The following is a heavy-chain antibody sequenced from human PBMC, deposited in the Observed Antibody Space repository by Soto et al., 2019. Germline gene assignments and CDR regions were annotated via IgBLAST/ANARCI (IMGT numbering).Heavy chain of an antibody. CDR1: GLTVSSDG. J-gene: IGHJ4*02. CDR2: ITDNGGST. Sequence: PWGSMRLSCAACGLTVSSDGMSWVRQAPGKGLEWVSLITDNGGSTYYADSVKGRFTISRDNTKNTLFLQMNSLRAEDTAVYYCAKERATTTAFDYWGQGALVTVSS. D-gene: IGHD4-17*01. CDR3: AKERATTTAFDY. V-gene: IGHV3-23*01.